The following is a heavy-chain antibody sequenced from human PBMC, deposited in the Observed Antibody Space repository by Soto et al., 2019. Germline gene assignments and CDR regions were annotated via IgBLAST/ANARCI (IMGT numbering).Heavy chain of an antibody. J-gene: IGHJ5*02. D-gene: IGHD2-2*02. CDR1: GGSISSSSYY. V-gene: IGHV4-39*01. CDR2: IYYSGST. Sequence: QLQLQESGPGLVKPSETLSLTCTVSGGSISSSSYYWGWIRQPPGKGLEWIGSIYYSGSTYYNPSLKSRVTISVDTSKNQFSLKLSSVTAADTAVYYCARRREDIVVVPAAIVRPRNWFDPWGQGTLVTVSS. CDR3: ARRREDIVVVPAAIVRPRNWFDP.